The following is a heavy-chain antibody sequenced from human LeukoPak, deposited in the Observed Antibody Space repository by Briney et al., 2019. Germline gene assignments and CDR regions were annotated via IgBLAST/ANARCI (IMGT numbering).Heavy chain of an antibody. CDR3: AVWFGEPNDAFDI. CDR2: IYPGDSDT. J-gene: IGHJ3*02. D-gene: IGHD3-10*01. CDR1: GYTFTSYW. V-gene: IGHV5-51*01. Sequence: GESLKISCKGSGYTFTSYWIGWVRQMPGKGLEWMGIIYPGDSDTRYSPSFQGQVTISADKSISTAYLQWSSLKASDTSMYYCAVWFGEPNDAFDIWGQGTMVTVSS.